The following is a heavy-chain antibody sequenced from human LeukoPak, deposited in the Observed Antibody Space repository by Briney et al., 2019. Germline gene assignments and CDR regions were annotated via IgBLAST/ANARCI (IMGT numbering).Heavy chain of an antibody. CDR2: IYHSGST. V-gene: IGHV4-38-2*02. CDR1: GYSISSGYY. Sequence: SETLSLTCTVSGYSISSGYYWGWIRQPPGKGLEWIGIIYHSGSTYYNPSLKSRVTISVDTSKNQFSLKLSSVPAADTALYYCARRRRAARHYFDYWGQGTLVTVSS. CDR3: ARRRRAARHYFDY. D-gene: IGHD6-13*01. J-gene: IGHJ4*02.